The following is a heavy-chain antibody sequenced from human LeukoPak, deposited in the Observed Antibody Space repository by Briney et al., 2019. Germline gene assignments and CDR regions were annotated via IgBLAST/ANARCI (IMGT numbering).Heavy chain of an antibody. J-gene: IGHJ2*01. V-gene: IGHV4-39*07. Sequence: PSETLSLTCTVSGGSISSSSYYWGWIRQPPGKGLEWIGSIYYSGSTYYNPSLKSRVTISVDTSKNQFSLKLSSVTAADTAVYYCARRYNGSGWYWYFDLWGRGTLVTVSS. CDR2: IYYSGST. CDR1: GGSISSSSYY. D-gene: IGHD6-19*01. CDR3: ARRYNGSGWYWYFDL.